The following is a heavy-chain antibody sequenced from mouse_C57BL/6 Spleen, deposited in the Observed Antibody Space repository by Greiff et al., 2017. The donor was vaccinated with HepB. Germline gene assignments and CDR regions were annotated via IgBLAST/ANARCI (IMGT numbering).Heavy chain of an antibody. V-gene: IGHV5-17*01. CDR2: ISSGSSTI. CDR1: GFTFSDYG. Sequence: EVHLVESGGGLVKPGGSLKLSCAASGFTFSDYGMHWVRQAPEKGLEWVAYISSGSSTIYYADTVKGRFTISRDIAKNTLFLQMTSLGSEDTAMYYCASFRQRRPFDYWGQGTTLTVSS. J-gene: IGHJ2*01. CDR3: ASFRQRRPFDY. D-gene: IGHD3-2*02.